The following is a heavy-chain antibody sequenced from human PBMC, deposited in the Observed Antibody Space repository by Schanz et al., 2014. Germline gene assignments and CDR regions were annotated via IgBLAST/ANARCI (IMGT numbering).Heavy chain of an antibody. V-gene: IGHV3-64*01. CDR2: ISSKGDMT. CDR1: GFMFSSYG. J-gene: IGHJ4*02. Sequence: VQLVESGGGVVQPGRSLRLSCAASGFMFSSYGMHWVRQAPGKGLEYVSSISSKGDMTFYGNSVKGRFTISRDNSKNTLYLQLGSLSAEDTAVYFCARDNRYYLFDYWGQGALVTVSS. D-gene: IGHD3-16*02. CDR3: ARDNRYYLFDY.